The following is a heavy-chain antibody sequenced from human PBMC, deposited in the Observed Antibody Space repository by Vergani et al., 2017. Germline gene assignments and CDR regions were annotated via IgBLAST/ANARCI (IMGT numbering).Heavy chain of an antibody. CDR1: GGSFTGYY. CDR3: ARGPGDSSGYYYPALFY. J-gene: IGHJ4*02. Sequence: QVQLQQWGAGLLKPSETLSLTCAVYGGSFTGYYWTWIRQPPEKGLEWIGEINHSGSTNYNPSLKSRVTISVDTYKNQFSLKLSSVTAADTAVYYCARGPGDSSGYYYPALFYWGQGTLVTVSS. D-gene: IGHD3-22*01. CDR2: INHSGST. V-gene: IGHV4-34*01.